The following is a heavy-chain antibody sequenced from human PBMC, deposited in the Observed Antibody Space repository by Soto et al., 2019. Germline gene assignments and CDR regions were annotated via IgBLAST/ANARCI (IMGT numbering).Heavy chain of an antibody. D-gene: IGHD5-12*01. Sequence: QVQLVQSGAEVKKPGSSVKVSCKASGGTFSSYAISWVRQAPGQGLEWMGGIIPIFGTANYAQKFQGRVTTSAEASTSPDYIELSRLRSEDTAVYYSARPQDIEESQGPNYYGMDVWGEGATVTVSS. CDR1: GGTFSSYA. V-gene: IGHV1-69*12. J-gene: IGHJ6*04. CDR2: IIPIFGTA. CDR3: ARPQDIEESQGPNYYGMDV.